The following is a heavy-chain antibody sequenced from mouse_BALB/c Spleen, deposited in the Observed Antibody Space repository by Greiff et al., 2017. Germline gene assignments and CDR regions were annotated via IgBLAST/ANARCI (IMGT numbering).Heavy chain of an antibody. V-gene: IGHV5-17*02. CDR1: GFSFSSFG. CDR3: ARRGRNYAMDY. Sequence: EVLLVESGGGLVQPGGSRKLSCAASGFSFSSFGMHWVRQAPEKGLEWVAYISSCSSTIYYAHTVKGRSTISRDNPKNTLFLQMTSLRSEDTAMYYCARRGRNYAMDYWGQGTSVTVSS. J-gene: IGHJ4*01. CDR2: ISSCSSTI.